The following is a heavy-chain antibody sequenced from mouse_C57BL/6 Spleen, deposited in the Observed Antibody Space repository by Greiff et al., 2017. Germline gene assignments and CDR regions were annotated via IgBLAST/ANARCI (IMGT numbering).Heavy chain of an antibody. V-gene: IGHV1-19*01. Sequence: EVQLQQSGPVLVKPGASVKMSCKASGYTFTDYYMNWVKQSHGKSLEWIGVINPYNGGTSYNQKFKGKATLTVDKSSSTAYMELNSLTSEDSAVYYCARNPHYYGSSSAMDYWGQGTSVTVSS. CDR2: INPYNGGT. CDR3: ARNPHYYGSSSAMDY. D-gene: IGHD1-1*01. J-gene: IGHJ4*01. CDR1: GYTFTDYY.